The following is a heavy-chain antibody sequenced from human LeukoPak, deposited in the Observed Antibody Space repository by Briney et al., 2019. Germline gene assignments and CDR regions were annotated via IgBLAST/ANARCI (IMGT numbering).Heavy chain of an antibody. J-gene: IGHJ4*02. CDR1: GFTFSDYW. Sequence: RPGGSLRLSCAVSGFTFSDYWVTWVRHTPGKGLEFVANINRVGSVKNYVDSVKGRFTISRDNAKNSLYLQMTSLRVDDTAIYYCARDPGFSSFDYWGQGTLVTVSS. V-gene: IGHV3-7*01. CDR3: ARDPGFSSFDY. D-gene: IGHD3-3*02. CDR2: INRVGSVK.